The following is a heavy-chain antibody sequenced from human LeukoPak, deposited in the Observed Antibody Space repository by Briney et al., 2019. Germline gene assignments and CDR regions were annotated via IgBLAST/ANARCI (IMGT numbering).Heavy chain of an antibody. CDR2: ISGSSTYI. CDR3: ARLGSIQHY. J-gene: IGHJ4*02. Sequence: PGGSLRLSCAASGFIFSNYKMTWVRQAPGKGLEWVSCISGSSTYIYYADSVKGRFTISRDNAKNSMFLQMNSLRAEDTAVYYCARLGSIQHYWGQGILVTVSS. D-gene: IGHD5-18*01. CDR1: GFIFSNYK. V-gene: IGHV3-21*01.